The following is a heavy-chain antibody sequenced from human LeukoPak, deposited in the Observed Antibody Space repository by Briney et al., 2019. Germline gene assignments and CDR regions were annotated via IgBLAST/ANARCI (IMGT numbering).Heavy chain of an antibody. J-gene: IGHJ4*02. CDR1: GFTFGTYT. V-gene: IGHV3-23*01. Sequence: GGSLRLSCAASGFTFGTYTMNWVRQAPGKGLEWVSGISRSGGSTYYADSVKGRFTISRDNSKNTLYLQMNSLRVEDTAVYYCARDSRSFIVMITEPRKNLVDYWGQGTLVTVSS. D-gene: IGHD3-16*01. CDR3: ARDSRSFIVMITEPRKNLVDY. CDR2: ISRSGGST.